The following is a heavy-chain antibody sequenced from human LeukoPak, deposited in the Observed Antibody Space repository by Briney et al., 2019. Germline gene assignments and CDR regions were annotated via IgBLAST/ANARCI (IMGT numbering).Heavy chain of an antibody. CDR2: INPNIGDR. CDR3: ARSRMSDAFDI. Sequence: ASVKVSCKASGYTFNGYYMHWVRRAPGQGLEWMGWINPNIGDRNYAQKFQGRVTMTRDTSISTAYMELSRLRSDDTALYYCARSRMSDAFDIWGQGTMVTVSS. CDR1: GYTFNGYY. D-gene: IGHD2-2*01. V-gene: IGHV1-2*02. J-gene: IGHJ3*02.